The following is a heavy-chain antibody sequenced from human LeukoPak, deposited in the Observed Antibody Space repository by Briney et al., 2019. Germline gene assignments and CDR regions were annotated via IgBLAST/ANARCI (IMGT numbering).Heavy chain of an antibody. D-gene: IGHD6-19*01. J-gene: IGHJ4*02. Sequence: GGSLRLSCAASGFPFSSYGMHWVRQAPGKGLEWVARLVYDARSDYANSVKGRFSISRDDSKNTLFLDMSNLRVEGTALYYCARDLSAAFDFWGQGVLVTVSS. CDR2: LVYDARS. CDR1: GFPFSSYG. V-gene: IGHV3-33*01. CDR3: ARDLSAAFDF.